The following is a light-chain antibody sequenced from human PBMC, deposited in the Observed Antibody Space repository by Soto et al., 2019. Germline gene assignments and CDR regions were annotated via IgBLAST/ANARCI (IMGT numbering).Light chain of an antibody. CDR3: CSYAGSSTYVV. Sequence: QSALTQPASVSGSPGQSITISCTGTSSDVGSYNLVSWYQQHPGKAPQLMIYEGSKRPSGVSNRFSGSKSGNTASLTISGLQDEDEADYYCCSYAGSSTYVVFGGGTKVTVL. V-gene: IGLV2-23*01. J-gene: IGLJ2*01. CDR2: EGS. CDR1: SSDVGSYNL.